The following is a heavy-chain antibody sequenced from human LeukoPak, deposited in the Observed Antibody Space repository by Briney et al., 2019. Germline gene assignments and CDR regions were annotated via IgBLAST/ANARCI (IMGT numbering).Heavy chain of an antibody. CDR3: ARLDSSGSWYFDY. CDR1: GGSISSGSYY. J-gene: IGHJ4*02. D-gene: IGHD3-22*01. Sequence: SQTLSLTCTVSGGSISSGSYYWSWIRQPAGKGLEWIGRIYTSGSTNYNPSLKSRVTISVDTSKNQFSLRLSSVTAADTAVYYCARLDSSGSWYFDYWGQGTLVTVSS. CDR2: IYTSGST. V-gene: IGHV4-61*02.